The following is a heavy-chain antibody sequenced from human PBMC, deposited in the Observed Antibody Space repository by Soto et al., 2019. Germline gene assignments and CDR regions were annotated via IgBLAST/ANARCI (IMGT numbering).Heavy chain of an antibody. D-gene: IGHD6-6*01. CDR1: GYTFTNYG. J-gene: IGHJ6*03. Sequence: QVQLLQSGAEVKKPGASVKVSCKASGYTFTNYGITWVRQAPGQGLEWIGWISAYNGNTHYTQRLQGRVTMTTDTSTSTAYMELRGLRSDDTAVYYCARVRQLVVYFYYYMDVWGKGTTVTVYS. CDR2: ISAYNGNT. CDR3: ARVRQLVVYFYYYMDV. V-gene: IGHV1-18*01.